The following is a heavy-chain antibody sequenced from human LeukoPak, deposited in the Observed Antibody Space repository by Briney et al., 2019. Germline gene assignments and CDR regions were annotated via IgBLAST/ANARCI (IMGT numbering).Heavy chain of an antibody. V-gene: IGHV1-69*04. D-gene: IGHD3-22*01. CDR1: GGTFSSYA. J-gene: IGHJ4*02. CDR3: ARDILSPYDSSGSYFDY. CDR2: IIPILGIA. Sequence: SVKVSCKASGGTFSSYAISWVRQAPGQGLEWMGRIIPILGIANYAQKFQGRVTITADKSTSTAYMELSSLRSEDTAGYYCARDILSPYDSSGSYFDYWGQGTLVTVSS.